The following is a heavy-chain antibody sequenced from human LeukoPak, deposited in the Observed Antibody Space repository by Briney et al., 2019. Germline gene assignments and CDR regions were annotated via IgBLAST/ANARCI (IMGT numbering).Heavy chain of an antibody. CDR1: GFSFSTYW. CDR3: ARGRYYAMDV. V-gene: IGHV3-74*01. Sequence: GGSLRLSCAASGFSFSTYWMHWVRQAPGKGLVWVSRINSDGSSTSYADSVKGRFTISRGNANNTLYLQMNSLRAEDTAVYYCARGRYYAMDVWGQGTTVTVSS. D-gene: IGHD3-9*01. J-gene: IGHJ6*02. CDR2: INSDGSST.